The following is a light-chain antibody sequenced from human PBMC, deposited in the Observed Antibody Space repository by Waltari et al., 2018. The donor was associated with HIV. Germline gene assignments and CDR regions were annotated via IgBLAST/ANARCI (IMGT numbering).Light chain of an antibody. V-gene: IGLV1-51*01. CDR2: ENN. CDR1: HSNIANNF. Sequence: QSVLTHPPSVSAAQGQKVTLPCSGSHSNIANNFVPWYQHPPGTAPKLLIYENNRRPSRIPDRFSASKTGTSATLGITGLQTGDEAIYYCATWDNSLRAMFGGGTKLTVL. CDR3: ATWDNSLRAM. J-gene: IGLJ3*02.